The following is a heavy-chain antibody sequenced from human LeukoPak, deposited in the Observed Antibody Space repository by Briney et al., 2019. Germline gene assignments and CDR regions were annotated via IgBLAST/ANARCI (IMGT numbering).Heavy chain of an antibody. CDR3: AKGYGAAAGTLYFDY. J-gene: IGHJ4*02. CDR2: ISGSGGST. Sequence: GRSLRLSCAASGFTFSSYGMSWVRQAPGKGLEWVSGISGSGGSTYYADSVKGRFTISRDNSKNTLYLQMNSLRAEDTAVYYYAKGYGAAAGTLYFDYWGQGTLVTVSS. CDR1: GFTFSSYG. V-gene: IGHV3-23*01. D-gene: IGHD6-13*01.